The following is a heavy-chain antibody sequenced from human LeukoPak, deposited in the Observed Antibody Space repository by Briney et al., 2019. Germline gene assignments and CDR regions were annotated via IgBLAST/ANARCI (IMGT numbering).Heavy chain of an antibody. J-gene: IGHJ4*02. CDR2: ISYTGTT. D-gene: IGHD5-24*01. Sequence: PSETLSLTCIVSGGSISGYYWSWIRQPPGKGLEYIRHISYTGTTNYNPSLKSRITISVDTSKNQFSLKLSSVTAADTAVYYCARGGPRRDGYNLDYWGQGTLVTVSS. V-gene: IGHV4-59*01. CDR1: GGSISGYY. CDR3: ARGGPRRDGYNLDY.